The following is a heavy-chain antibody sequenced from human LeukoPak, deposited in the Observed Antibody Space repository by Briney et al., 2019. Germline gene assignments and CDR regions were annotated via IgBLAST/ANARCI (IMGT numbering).Heavy chain of an antibody. CDR3: ARVRSYYGSVTGKSYYFDF. CDR1: GGSISTYY. D-gene: IGHD3-10*01. CDR2: ISSNEGT. Sequence: SETLSLTCTVSGGSISTYYRGWIRQPPGKGLEWIGYISSNEGTNYNPSLQSRVTILLDTSKNQFSLKLSSVTAADTAVYYCARVRSYYGSVTGKSYYFDFWGQGTLVTVSS. J-gene: IGHJ4*02. V-gene: IGHV4-59*01.